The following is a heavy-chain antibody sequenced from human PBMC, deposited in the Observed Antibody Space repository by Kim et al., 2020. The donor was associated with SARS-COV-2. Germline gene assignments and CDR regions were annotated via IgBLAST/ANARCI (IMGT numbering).Heavy chain of an antibody. J-gene: IGHJ6*01. Sequence: GGSLRLSCAASGFTFDDYAMHWVRQAPGKGLEWVSGISWNSGSIGYADSVKGRFTISRDNAKNSLYLQMNSLRAEDTALYYCAKDMISSLRGYIVSYYY. CDR3: AKDMISSLRGYIVSYYY. CDR1: GFTFDDYA. V-gene: IGHV3-9*01. D-gene: IGHD3-3*01. CDR2: ISWNSGSI.